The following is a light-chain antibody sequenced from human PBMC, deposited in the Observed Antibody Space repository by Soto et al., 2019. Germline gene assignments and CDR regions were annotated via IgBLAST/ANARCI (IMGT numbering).Light chain of an antibody. Sequence: DIVMTQSPDSLAVSLGERATINCKSSQSVLYSSNNKNYLAWFQQKPGQPPKLLIYWASTRESGVPDRFIGSGSGTDFTLTISSLQAEDVAVYYCQQHYNTPFSFGPGTKVHIK. J-gene: IGKJ3*01. V-gene: IGKV4-1*01. CDR1: QSVLYSSNNKNY. CDR2: WAS. CDR3: QQHYNTPFS.